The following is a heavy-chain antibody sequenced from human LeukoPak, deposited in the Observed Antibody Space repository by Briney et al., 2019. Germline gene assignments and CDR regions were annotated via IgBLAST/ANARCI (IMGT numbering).Heavy chain of an antibody. CDR2: ISWNRGSI. V-gene: IGHV3-9*01. J-gene: IGHJ6*04. Sequence: GRSLRLSCAASGFTFDDYAMHWVRHAPGKGLEWVSGISWNRGSIDYADSVKGRFTISRDNAKNSLYLQMNSLRAEDTAVYYCAELGITMIGGVWGKGTTVTISS. D-gene: IGHD3-10*02. CDR3: AELGITMIGGV. CDR1: GFTFDDYA.